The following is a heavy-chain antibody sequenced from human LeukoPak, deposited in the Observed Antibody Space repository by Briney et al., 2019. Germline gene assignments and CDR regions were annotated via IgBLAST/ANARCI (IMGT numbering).Heavy chain of an antibody. V-gene: IGHV3-33*03. CDR1: GFTFTNYV. CDR3: AKGGGSKIKDAFDV. J-gene: IGHJ3*01. D-gene: IGHD5-12*01. Sequence: PGGSLRLSCAASGFTFTNYVMHWVRQAPGKGLEWVAVIWYDGNNKYADSVKGRFIISRDSSKNTLDLQMNSLRVEDSAVYYCAKGGGSKIKDAFDVRGQGTLVAVSA. CDR2: IWYDGNNK.